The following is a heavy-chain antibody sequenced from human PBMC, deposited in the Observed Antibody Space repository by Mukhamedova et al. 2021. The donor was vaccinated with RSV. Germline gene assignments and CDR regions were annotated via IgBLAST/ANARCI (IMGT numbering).Heavy chain of an antibody. Sequence: EYMGIIYPGDSDIRYRPSFQGQVTISADKSISTAYVQWSSLKASDTATYYCARGLIGNTRGVFDDGGQGTLVSVSS. CDR3: ARGLIGNTRGVFDD. V-gene: IGHV5-51*01. D-gene: IGHD1-7*01. J-gene: IGHJ4*02. CDR2: IYPGDSDI.